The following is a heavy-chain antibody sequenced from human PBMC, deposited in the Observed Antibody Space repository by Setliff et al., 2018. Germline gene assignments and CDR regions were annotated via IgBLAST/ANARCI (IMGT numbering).Heavy chain of an antibody. CDR3: TGRTYGHQLGDY. V-gene: IGHV3-15*01. Sequence: GGSLRLSCAASGFTFSNYYMTWIRQAPGKGLEWVARVRSNSVGGTTEYGAPVKGRFTISRDDSKDTVYLQMNDLKTEDTGVYYCTGRTYGHQLGDYWGQGTLVTVSS. CDR1: GFTFSNYY. J-gene: IGHJ4*02. CDR2: VRSNSVGGTT. D-gene: IGHD3-10*01.